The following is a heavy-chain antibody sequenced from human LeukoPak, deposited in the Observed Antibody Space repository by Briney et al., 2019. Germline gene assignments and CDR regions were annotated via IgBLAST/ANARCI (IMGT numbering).Heavy chain of an antibody. Sequence: ASVKVSCKASGYTFSSSGIYWVRQVPGQGLEWMGWISAYNGNTNYAQKLQGRVTMTTDTSTSTAYMELRSLRSDDTAVYYCTREHYGDYLFYWGRGTLVTVSS. CDR1: GYTFSSSG. V-gene: IGHV1-18*01. D-gene: IGHD4-17*01. CDR3: TREHYGDYLFY. J-gene: IGHJ4*02. CDR2: ISAYNGNT.